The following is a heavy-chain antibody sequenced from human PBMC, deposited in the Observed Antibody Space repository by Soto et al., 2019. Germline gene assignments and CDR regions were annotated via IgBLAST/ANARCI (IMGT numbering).Heavy chain of an antibody. D-gene: IGHD2-8*02. CDR2: IFYSGST. Sequence: SETLSLTCTVSGGSISNYYWSWIRQPPGRGLEWIGHIFYSGSTNYNPALKSRVTISVDTSKNQFSLKLTSVTAADTAVYYCARDKITGLFDYWGQGTLVTVSS. CDR3: ARDKITGLFDY. J-gene: IGHJ4*02. V-gene: IGHV4-59*12. CDR1: GGSISNYY.